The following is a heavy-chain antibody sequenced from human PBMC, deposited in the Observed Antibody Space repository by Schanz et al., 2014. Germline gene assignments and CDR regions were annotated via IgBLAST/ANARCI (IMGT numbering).Heavy chain of an antibody. J-gene: IGHJ4*02. CDR3: ARGTDWNVHY. CDR1: GFTLSNSA. Sequence: EVQLVESGGGLVQPGGSLRLSCAASGFTLSNSAMHWVRQGTGKGLEWVSTIGYLGDTYYPDSVKGRFTVSRDSGQNTLYRQMNSLRAGDTADYYCARGTDWNVHYWGQGALVTVSS. D-gene: IGHD1-1*01. CDR2: IGYLGDT. V-gene: IGHV3-13*01.